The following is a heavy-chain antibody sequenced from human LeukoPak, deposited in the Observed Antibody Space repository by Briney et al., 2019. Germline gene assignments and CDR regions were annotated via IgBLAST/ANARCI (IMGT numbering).Heavy chain of an antibody. J-gene: IGHJ4*02. Sequence: ASVKVCCKAAGSTFTSYAMHWVRQAPGQRRGWMGGFSLNSGGTNYAQKFQGRVTMTRDTSISTDYMELSRLRSDDTAVYYCAREEALVTAQDYWGQGTLVTVSS. V-gene: IGHV1-2*02. CDR3: AREEALVTAQDY. D-gene: IGHD2-21*02. CDR2: FSLNSGGT. CDR1: GSTFTSYA.